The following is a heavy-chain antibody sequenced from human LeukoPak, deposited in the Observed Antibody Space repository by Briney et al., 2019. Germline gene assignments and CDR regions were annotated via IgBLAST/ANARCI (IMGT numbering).Heavy chain of an antibody. CDR3: AKSATKYNGDIES. CDR1: GFTFRSYG. D-gene: IGHD5/OR15-5a*01. CDR2: ISDDGSNK. V-gene: IGHV3-30*18. Sequence: GSLRLSCVASGFTFRSYGIHWVRQAPGKGLEWAALISDDGSNKDYADSVKGRFTISRDNSKNTVCLQMNSLRPEDTAVYFCAKSATKYNGDIESWGQGTLVTVSS. J-gene: IGHJ4*02.